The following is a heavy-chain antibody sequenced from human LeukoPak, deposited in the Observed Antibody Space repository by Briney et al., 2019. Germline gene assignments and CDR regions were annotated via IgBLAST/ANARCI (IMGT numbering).Heavy chain of an antibody. V-gene: IGHV1-2*02. J-gene: IGHJ4*02. CDR1: GYTFTGYY. Sequence: ASVKVSCKASGYTFTGYYMHWVRQAPGQGLEWMGWTNPNSGGTNYAQKFQGRVTMTRDTSIGTAYMELSRLRSDDTAVYYCARKRYNWNYGIDYWGQGTLVTVSS. D-gene: IGHD1-7*01. CDR2: TNPNSGGT. CDR3: ARKRYNWNYGIDY.